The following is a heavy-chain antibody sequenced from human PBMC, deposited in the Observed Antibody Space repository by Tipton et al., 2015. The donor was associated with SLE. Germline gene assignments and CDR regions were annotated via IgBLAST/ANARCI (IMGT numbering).Heavy chain of an antibody. CDR1: GFTFSSYE. J-gene: IGHJ4*02. CDR3: ARVAATEVFDY. D-gene: IGHD1-1*01. Sequence: LRLSCAASGFTFSSYEMNWVRQAPGKGLEWIAEIIHSGVTNYNPSLRSRVTISVDMSKNQVSLKLSSVTAADTAVYFCARVAATEVFDYWGQGTLVTVSS. V-gene: IGHV4-34*12. CDR2: IIHSGVT.